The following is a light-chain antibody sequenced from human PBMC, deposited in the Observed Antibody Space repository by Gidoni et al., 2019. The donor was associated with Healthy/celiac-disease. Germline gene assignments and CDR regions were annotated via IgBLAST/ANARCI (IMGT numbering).Light chain of an antibody. CDR3: QKYNRAPLT. CDR2: AAS. CDR1: QGISNY. V-gene: IGKV1-27*01. Sequence: IHITQSPSSLSASVLYRVTITCQAIQGISNYFAWYQQQPGKVPKLLLYAASTLQSGVPSRFSGSGSGTDFPLTTSSLQPEDVATYYCQKYNRAPLTCGGGTKVEIK. J-gene: IGKJ4*01.